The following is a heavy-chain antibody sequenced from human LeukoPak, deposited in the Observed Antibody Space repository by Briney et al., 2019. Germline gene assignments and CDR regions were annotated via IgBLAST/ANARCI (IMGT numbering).Heavy chain of an antibody. D-gene: IGHD6-6*01. Sequence: ASVKVSCKASGHTFTTYDINWVRQAPGQGPEGMGWMNPNSGNTGYAQKFQGRVTMTRNTSISTAYMELSSLRSEDTAVYYCAARGASSSSLRPLDFWGQGTLVTVSS. V-gene: IGHV1-8*01. J-gene: IGHJ4*02. CDR1: GHTFTTYD. CDR3: AARGASSSSLRPLDF. CDR2: MNPNSGNT.